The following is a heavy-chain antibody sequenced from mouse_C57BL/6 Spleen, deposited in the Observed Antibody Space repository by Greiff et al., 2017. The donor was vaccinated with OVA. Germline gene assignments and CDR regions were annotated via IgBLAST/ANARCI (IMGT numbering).Heavy chain of an antibody. CDR3: FYYSNYDY. CDR1: GFNIKDDY. CDR2: IDPENGDT. J-gene: IGHJ2*01. Sequence: EVQLQQSGAELVRPGASVKLSCTASGFNIKDDYMHWVKQRPEQGLEWIGWIDPENGDTEYASKFQGKATITADTSSNTAYLQLSSLTSEDTAVYYCFYYSNYDYWGQGTTLTVSS. V-gene: IGHV14-4*01. D-gene: IGHD2-5*01.